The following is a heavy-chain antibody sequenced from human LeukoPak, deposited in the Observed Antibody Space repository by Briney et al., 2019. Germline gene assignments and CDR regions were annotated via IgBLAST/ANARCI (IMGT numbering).Heavy chain of an antibody. CDR3: AIAYGDYTPGDY. J-gene: IGHJ4*02. CDR2: ISSSSSYI. V-gene: IGHV3-21*01. CDR1: GFTFSSYS. D-gene: IGHD4-17*01. Sequence: PGGSLRLSCAASGFTFSSYSMNWVRQVPGKGLEWVSSISSSSSYIYYADSVKGRFTISRDNAKNSLYLQMNSLRAEDTAVYYCAIAYGDYTPGDYWGQGTLVTVSS.